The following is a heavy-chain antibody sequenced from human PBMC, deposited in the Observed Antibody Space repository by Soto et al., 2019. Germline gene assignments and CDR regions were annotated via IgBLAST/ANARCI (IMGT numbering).Heavy chain of an antibody. V-gene: IGHV4-59*08. CDR2: IYYSGST. J-gene: IGHJ4*02. CDR1: GGSISSYY. CDR3: AISYDLEYSSPLYY. D-gene: IGHD6-6*01. Sequence: SETLSLTCTVSGGSISSYYWSWIRQPPGKGLEWIGYIYYSGSTNYNPSLKSRVTISVDTSKNQFSLKLSSVTAADTAVYYCAISYDLEYSSPLYYCAQGTLVPVSS.